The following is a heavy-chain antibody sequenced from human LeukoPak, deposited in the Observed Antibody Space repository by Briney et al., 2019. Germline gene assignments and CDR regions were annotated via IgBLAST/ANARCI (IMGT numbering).Heavy chain of an antibody. CDR2: IYYSGST. CDR1: GGSFSGYY. V-gene: IGHV4-59*01. Sequence: SETLSLTCAVYGGSFSGYYWSWIRQPPGKGLEWIGYIYYSGSTNYNPSLKSRVTISVDTSKNQLSLKLSSVTAADTAVYYCARAVWDSRSQFDYWGQGTLVTVSS. D-gene: IGHD1-26*01. J-gene: IGHJ4*02. CDR3: ARAVWDSRSQFDY.